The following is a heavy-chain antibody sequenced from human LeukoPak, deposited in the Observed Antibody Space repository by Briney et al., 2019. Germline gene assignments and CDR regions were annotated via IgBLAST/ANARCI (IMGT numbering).Heavy chain of an antibody. CDR3: AKEYDSLYYFDY. D-gene: IGHD3-16*01. CDR2: ISYDGSKE. V-gene: IGHV3-30*18. CDR1: GFTFRSYG. Sequence: GGSLRLSCAASGFTFRSYGMHWVRQAPGKGLEWVAVISYDGSKEHYGDSVKGRFSISRDNSKNTLYLQMNSLRAEDTAVYYCAKEYDSLYYFDYWGQGTLVTVSS. J-gene: IGHJ4*02.